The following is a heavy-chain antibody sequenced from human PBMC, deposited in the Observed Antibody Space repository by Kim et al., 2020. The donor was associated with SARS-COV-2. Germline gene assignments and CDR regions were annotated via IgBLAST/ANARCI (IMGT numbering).Heavy chain of an antibody. J-gene: IGHJ4*02. Sequence: GESLKISCKGSGYSFTSYWISWVRQMPGKVLEWMGRIDPSDSYTNYSPSFQGHVTISADKSISTAYLQWSSLKASDTAMYYCARHTYSSSSFDYWGQGTLVTVSS. CDR2: IDPSDSYT. CDR1: GYSFTSYW. V-gene: IGHV5-10-1*01. D-gene: IGHD6-6*01. CDR3: ARHTYSSSSFDY.